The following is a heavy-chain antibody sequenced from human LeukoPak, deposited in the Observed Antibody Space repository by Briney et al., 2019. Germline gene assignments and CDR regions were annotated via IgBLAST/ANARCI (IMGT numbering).Heavy chain of an antibody. CDR3: ATYDNWVAGDV. CDR2: INKEGNEE. CDR1: GFTFKDYW. J-gene: IGHJ6*02. D-gene: IGHD1-1*01. Sequence: GGSLRLSCAASGFTFKDYWMSWVRQAPGKGPEWVANINKEGNEEHFVDSVKGRFTVSRDNAKDSLFLQMNSLRVEDTAVYYCATYDNWVAGDVWGQGTTVSVSS. V-gene: IGHV3-7*01.